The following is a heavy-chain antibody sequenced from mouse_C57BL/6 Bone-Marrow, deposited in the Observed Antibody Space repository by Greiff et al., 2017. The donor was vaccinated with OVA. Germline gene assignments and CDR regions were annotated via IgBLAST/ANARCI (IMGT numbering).Heavy chain of an antibody. CDR3: ARSPITTVVAYYAMDY. CDR2: IYWDDDK. Sequence: QVTLKESGPGILQSSQTLSLTCSFSGFSLSTSGMGVSWIRQPSGKGLEWLAHIYWDDDKRYNPSLKSRLTISKDTSRNQVFLKITSVDTADTATYYCARSPITTVVAYYAMDYWGQGTSVTVSS. V-gene: IGHV8-12*01. J-gene: IGHJ4*01. D-gene: IGHD1-1*01. CDR1: GFSLSTSGMG.